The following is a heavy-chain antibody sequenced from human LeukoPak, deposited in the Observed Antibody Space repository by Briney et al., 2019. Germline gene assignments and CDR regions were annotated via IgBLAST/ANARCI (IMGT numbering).Heavy chain of an antibody. D-gene: IGHD2-2*01. J-gene: IGHJ3*02. Sequence: GGSLRLSYAASGFTFGSYGMHWVRQAPGKGLEWVAVIWYDGSNKYYADSVKGRFTISRDNSKNTLYLQMNSLRAEDTAVYYCARDSTLNAFDIWGQGTMVTVSS. CDR1: GFTFGSYG. CDR2: IWYDGSNK. V-gene: IGHV3-33*01. CDR3: ARDSTLNAFDI.